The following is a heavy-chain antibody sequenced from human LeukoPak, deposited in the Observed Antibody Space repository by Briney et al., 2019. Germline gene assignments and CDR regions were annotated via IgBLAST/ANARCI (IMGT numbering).Heavy chain of an antibody. CDR1: GGSISSGGYS. V-gene: IGHV4-30-2*01. Sequence: SQTLSLTCAVSGGSISSGGYSWSWIRQPPGKGLEWIGYIYHSGSTYYNPSLKSRVTISVDRSKNQFSLKLSSVTAADTAVYYCARERDGYTPGAFDIWGQGTLVTVSS. CDR2: IYHSGST. D-gene: IGHD5-24*01. CDR3: ARERDGYTPGAFDI. J-gene: IGHJ4*02.